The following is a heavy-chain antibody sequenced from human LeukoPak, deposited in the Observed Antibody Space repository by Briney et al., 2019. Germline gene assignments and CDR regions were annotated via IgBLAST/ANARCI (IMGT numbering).Heavy chain of an antibody. V-gene: IGHV3-23*01. Sequence: GGSLRLSCAASGFTFSSYWMSWVRQAPGKGLEWVSSISGSGGSTYYADSVKGRFTISRDNSKNTLYLQMISLRAEDTAVYYCARIKGYCSGGSCYYYYYGMDVWGQGPTVTVSS. D-gene: IGHD2-15*01. CDR1: GFTFSSYW. J-gene: IGHJ6*02. CDR2: ISGSGGST. CDR3: ARIKGYCSGGSCYYYYYGMDV.